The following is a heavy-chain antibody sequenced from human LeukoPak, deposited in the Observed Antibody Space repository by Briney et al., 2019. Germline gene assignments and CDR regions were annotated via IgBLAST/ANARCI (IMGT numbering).Heavy chain of an antibody. CDR1: GGSISSYY. V-gene: IGHV4-59*01. J-gene: IGHJ6*03. D-gene: IGHD6-13*01. CDR2: IYYSGST. Sequence: SETLSLTCTVSGGSISSYYWSWIRQPPGKGLEWIGYIYYSGSTNYNPSLKSRVTISVDTSKNQFSLTLSSVTAADTAVYYCARGVAAAGFYYYYYYMDVWGKGTTVTVSS. CDR3: ARGVAAAGFYYYYYYMDV.